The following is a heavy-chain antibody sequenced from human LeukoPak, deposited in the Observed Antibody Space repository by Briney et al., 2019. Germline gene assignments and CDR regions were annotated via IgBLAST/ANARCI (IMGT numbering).Heavy chain of an antibody. CDR2: IIPIFGTA. CDR1: GGTFSSYA. D-gene: IGHD2-2*01. CDR3: ARDYCSSTSCYFAP. Sequence: GASVKVSCKASGGTFSSYAISWVRQAPGQGLEWMGGIIPIFGTANYAQKFQGRVTITTDESTSTAYMELGSLRSEDTAVYYCARDYCSSTSCYFAPWGQGTLVTVSS. J-gene: IGHJ5*02. V-gene: IGHV1-69*05.